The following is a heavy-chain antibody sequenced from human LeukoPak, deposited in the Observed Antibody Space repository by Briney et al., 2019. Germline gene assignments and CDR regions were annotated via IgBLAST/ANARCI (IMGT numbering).Heavy chain of an antibody. D-gene: IGHD1-26*01. J-gene: IGHJ3*02. CDR1: GFTFSNAW. CDR2: IKSKTDGGTT. Sequence: PGGSLRLSCAASGFTFSNAWMSWVRQAPGKGLEWVGRIKSKTDGGTTDYAAPVEGRFTISRDDSKNTLYLQMNSLKTEDTAVYYCTTDNPGWELGGNDAFDIWGQGTMVTVSS. V-gene: IGHV3-15*01. CDR3: TTDNPGWELGGNDAFDI.